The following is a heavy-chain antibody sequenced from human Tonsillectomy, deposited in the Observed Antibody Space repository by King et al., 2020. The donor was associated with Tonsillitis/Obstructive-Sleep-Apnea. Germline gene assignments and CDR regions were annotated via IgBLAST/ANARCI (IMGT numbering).Heavy chain of an antibody. CDR3: ATGDFGENYYYYYYMDV. CDR2: IFSNDEK. CDR1: GFSLSNARMG. Sequence: LKESGPVLVKPTETLTLTCTVSGFSLSNARMGVSWIRQPPGKALEWLAHIFSNDEKSYSTSLKSRLTIFKDTSKSQVVLTMTNMDPVDTATYYCATGDFGENYYYYYYMDVWGKGTTVTVSS. D-gene: IGHD3-3*01. V-gene: IGHV2-26*01. J-gene: IGHJ6*03.